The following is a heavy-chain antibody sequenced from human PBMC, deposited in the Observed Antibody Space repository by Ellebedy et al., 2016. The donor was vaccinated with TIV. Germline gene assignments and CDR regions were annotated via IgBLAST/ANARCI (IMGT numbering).Heavy chain of an antibody. CDR1: GFTFDDYA. CDR3: AKDISPYSSSSSFDY. V-gene: IGHV3-9*01. J-gene: IGHJ4*02. Sequence: GGSLRLXCAASGFTFDDYAMHWVRQAPGKGLEWVSGISWNSGSIGYADSVKGRFTISRDNAKNSLYLQMNSLRAEDTALYYCAKDISPYSSSSSFDYWGQGTLVTVSS. D-gene: IGHD6-6*01. CDR2: ISWNSGSI.